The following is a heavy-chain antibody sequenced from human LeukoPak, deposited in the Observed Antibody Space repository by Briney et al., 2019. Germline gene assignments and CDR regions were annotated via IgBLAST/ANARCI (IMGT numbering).Heavy chain of an antibody. CDR1: GFTFSNYW. V-gene: IGHV3-74*03. J-gene: IGHJ6*03. CDR3: VRSFRSGYYYMDV. Sequence: GGSLRLSCAASGFTFSNYWMHWVRQAPGKGLVWVSRIDSDGSGTTYADSVEGRFTISRDNAKNTLYLQMNSLSAEDTAVYYCVRSFRSGYYYMDVWAKGTTVTVSS. CDR2: IDSDGSGT. D-gene: IGHD3-10*01.